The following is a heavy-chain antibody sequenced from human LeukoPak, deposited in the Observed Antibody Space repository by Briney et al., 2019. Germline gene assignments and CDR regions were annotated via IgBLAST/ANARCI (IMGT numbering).Heavy chain of an antibody. Sequence: GGSLRLSCTVSGFTLSSYWMSWVRQAPGKGLEWVANIKQDGSEKYYVDSVKGRFTISRDNAKNSLYLQMNSLRAEDTAVYYCARVRWFGELSWPNSCGQGTLVTVSS. J-gene: IGHJ4*02. CDR3: ARVRWFGELSWPNS. CDR2: IKQDGSEK. CDR1: GFTLSSYW. V-gene: IGHV3-7*01. D-gene: IGHD3-10*01.